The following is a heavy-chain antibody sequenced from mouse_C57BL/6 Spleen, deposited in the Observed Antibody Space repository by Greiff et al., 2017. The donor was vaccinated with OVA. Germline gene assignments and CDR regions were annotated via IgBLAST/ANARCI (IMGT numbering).Heavy chain of an antibody. D-gene: IGHD1-1*01. CDR3: ARGDYGAWFAY. J-gene: IGHJ3*01. CDR2: FHPYNDDT. V-gene: IGHV1-47*01. Sequence: VQLQQSGAELVKPGASVKLSCKASGYTFTTYPIEWMKQNHGKSLEWIGTFHPYNDDTKYNAKFKGKATMTVEKSSSTAYLELSRLTSDDSAVYYCARGDYGAWFAYWGQGTLVTVSA. CDR1: GYTFTTYP.